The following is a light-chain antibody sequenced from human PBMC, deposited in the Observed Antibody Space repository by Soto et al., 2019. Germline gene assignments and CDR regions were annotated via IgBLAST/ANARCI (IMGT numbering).Light chain of an antibody. V-gene: IGLV4-60*02. CDR3: ETWDTNVVV. J-gene: IGLJ2*01. CDR1: SGHSTYI. Sequence: QLVLTQSSSASASLGSSVKLTCTLSSGHSTYIIAWHQQQPGKAPRYLMKLEGSGSYNKGSGSPDRFSGSSSGADRYLTIYNLHFEDEADYYCETWDTNVVVFGGGTKLTV. CDR2: LEGSGSY.